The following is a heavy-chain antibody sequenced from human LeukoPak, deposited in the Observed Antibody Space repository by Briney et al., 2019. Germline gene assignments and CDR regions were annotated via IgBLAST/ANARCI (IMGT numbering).Heavy chain of an antibody. J-gene: IGHJ3*02. V-gene: IGHV3-7*01. CDR2: IRQDGSGK. CDR1: GFTISNHS. CDR3: ARHQLELYAFDI. Sequence: PGGYLRLSCAASGFTISNHSLNRVRKAPGKGLKRVANIRQDGSGKYYVDSVRVRITISRDNAKNALYLQMNSLRDEDTAVYYCARHQLELYAFDIWGQGTMVTVSS. D-gene: IGHD1-1*01.